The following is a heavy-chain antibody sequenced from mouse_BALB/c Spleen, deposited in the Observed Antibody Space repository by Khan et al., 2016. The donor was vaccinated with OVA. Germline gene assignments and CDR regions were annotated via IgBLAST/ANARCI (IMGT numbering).Heavy chain of an antibody. CDR1: GYSFTNYG. V-gene: IGHV9-3*02. Sequence: QIQLVQSGPELKKPGETVKISCKASGYSFTNYGMNWVKQAPGKGLKWMGWISTNTGEPSYAEEFKGRFAFSLETSAGTAYLQINNLKNADPAAYFCARRFRTAYPLYYYAMDYWGQGTSVTVSS. CDR2: ISTNTGEP. J-gene: IGHJ4*01. D-gene: IGHD1-2*01. CDR3: ARRFRTAYPLYYYAMDY.